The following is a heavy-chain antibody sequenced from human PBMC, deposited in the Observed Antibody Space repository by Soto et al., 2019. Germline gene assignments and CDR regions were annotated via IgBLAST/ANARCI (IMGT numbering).Heavy chain of an antibody. D-gene: IGHD3-10*01. CDR1: GFTFSSYG. CDR3: AKDQYGSGRSYYYYGMDV. Sequence: GGSLRLSCAASGFTFSSYGMHWVRQAPGKGPEWVAVISYDGSNKYYADSVKGRFTISRDNSKNTLYLQMNSLRAEDTAVYYCAKDQYGSGRSYYYYGMDVWGQGTTVTVSS. V-gene: IGHV3-30*18. CDR2: ISYDGSNK. J-gene: IGHJ6*02.